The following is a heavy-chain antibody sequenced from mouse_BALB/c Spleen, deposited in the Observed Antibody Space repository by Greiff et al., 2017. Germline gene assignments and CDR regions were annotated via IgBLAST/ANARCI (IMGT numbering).Heavy chain of an antibody. Sequence: ESGPGLVKPSQSLSLTCTVTGYSITSDYAWNWLRQFPGNKLEWMGYISYSGSTSYNPSLKSRISITRDTSKNQFFLQLNSVTTEATATYYCARYDYDDYYAMDYWGQGTSVTVSS. J-gene: IGHJ4*01. CDR3: ARYDYDDYYAMDY. CDR1: GYSITSDYA. CDR2: ISYSGST. D-gene: IGHD2-4*01. V-gene: IGHV3-2*02.